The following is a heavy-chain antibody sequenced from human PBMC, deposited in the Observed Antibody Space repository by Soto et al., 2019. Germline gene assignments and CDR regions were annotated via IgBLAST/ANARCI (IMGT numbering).Heavy chain of an antibody. CDR1: GGSFSGYY. CDR2: INHSGST. CDR3: ARGPTYSGSYYSGMDV. J-gene: IGHJ6*02. D-gene: IGHD1-26*01. V-gene: IGHV4-34*01. Sequence: QVQLQQWGAGLLKPSETLSLTCAVYGGSFSGYYWSWIRQPPGKGLEWIGEINHSGSTNYHPSLKRRVTISVDAATNPFSLKMCSVTAADTAVYYCARGPTYSGSYYSGMDVWGHGTTVTVSS.